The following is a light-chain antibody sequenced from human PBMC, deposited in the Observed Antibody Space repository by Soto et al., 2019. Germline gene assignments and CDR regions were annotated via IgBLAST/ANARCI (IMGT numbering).Light chain of an antibody. J-gene: IGLJ3*02. CDR3: TTWDNKLGGPV. CDR2: RNN. Sequence: QSVLTQPPSASGTPGQRVTMSCSGSTSNIAINDVFRYQQLPGAAPNLLFYRNNRRPSGVPDRFSASKSDTSASLAIRGLRSDEGADYYCTTWDNKLGGPVFGGGTRLTV. V-gene: IGLV1-47*01. CDR1: TSNIAIND.